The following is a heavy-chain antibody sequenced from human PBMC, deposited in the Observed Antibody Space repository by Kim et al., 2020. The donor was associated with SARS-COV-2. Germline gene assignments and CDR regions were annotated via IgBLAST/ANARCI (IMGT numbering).Heavy chain of an antibody. V-gene: IGHV3-30-3*01. CDR1: GFTFRNYA. CDR2: ISYDGTNK. Sequence: GGSLRLSCAASGFTFRNYALHWVRQAPGKGPEWVSVISYDGTNKYYADSVKGRFTISRDNSKDTHYLHMNSLRIDDTALYYCATALAQWLASRYFYGMDVWGQGTTVTVSS. CDR3: ATALAQWLASRYFYGMDV. J-gene: IGHJ6*02. D-gene: IGHD6-19*01.